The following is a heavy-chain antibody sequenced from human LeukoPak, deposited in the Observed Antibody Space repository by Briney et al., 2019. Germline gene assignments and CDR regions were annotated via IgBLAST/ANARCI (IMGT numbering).Heavy chain of an antibody. D-gene: IGHD3-16*01. CDR3: ARRIWGADSQSHTFDI. CDR2: ISSSSSYI. V-gene: IGHV3-21*04. Sequence: PGGSLRLSCAASGFTFSSYSMNWVRQAPGKGLEWVSSISSSSSYIYYADSVKGRFTISRDNAKNSLYLQMNSLRAEDTAVYYCARRIWGADSQSHTFDIWGQGTMVTVSS. J-gene: IGHJ3*02. CDR1: GFTFSSYS.